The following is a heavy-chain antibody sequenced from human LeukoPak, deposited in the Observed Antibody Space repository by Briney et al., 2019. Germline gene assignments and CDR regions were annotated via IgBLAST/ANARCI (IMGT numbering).Heavy chain of an antibody. V-gene: IGHV1-2*02. CDR2: INPNSGGT. J-gene: IGHJ4*02. CDR3: ARVPPYSGYDRLIDY. D-gene: IGHD5-12*01. CDR1: GYAFTDYY. Sequence: ASVKVSCKASGYAFTDYYMHWVRQAPGQGLEWMGWINPNSGGTYYAQKFQGRVTMTRDTSISTAYMELSTMRSEDTAVYYCARVPPYSGYDRLIDYWGQGTLVTISS.